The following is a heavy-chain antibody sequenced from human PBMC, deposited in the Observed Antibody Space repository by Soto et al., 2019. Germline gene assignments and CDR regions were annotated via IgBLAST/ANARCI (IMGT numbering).Heavy chain of an antibody. V-gene: IGHV3-23*01. D-gene: IGHD1-26*01. J-gene: IGHJ4*02. CDR1: GFIFNNYA. Sequence: AGSLRLSCAASGFIFNNYAMNWVRQAPGKGLEWVSAISSSGGSTFYADSVKGRFTISRDNSKNTLYFQMNSLRAEDTAIYYCAKVIVGPMTFDCWGQGTLVTVSS. CDR2: ISSSGGST. CDR3: AKVIVGPMTFDC.